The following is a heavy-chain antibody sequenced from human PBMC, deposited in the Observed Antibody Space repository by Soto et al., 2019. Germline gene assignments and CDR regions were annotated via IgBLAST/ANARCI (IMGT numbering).Heavy chain of an antibody. CDR2: ISGGDSMT. D-gene: IGHD6-19*01. V-gene: IGHV3-23*01. CDR1: GFTFTNYT. J-gene: IGHJ4*02. Sequence: EVQLLESGGGLIQPGGALRLSCIASGFTFTNYTINWVRQTPGKGLEWVSSISGGDSMTYYADSVKGRFTISRDNSKNTVYLQMDSLRVDDTAMYFCAKDPAKGGQWLVDGGFFDFWGQGTLVAVSS. CDR3: AKDPAKGGQWLVDGGFFDF.